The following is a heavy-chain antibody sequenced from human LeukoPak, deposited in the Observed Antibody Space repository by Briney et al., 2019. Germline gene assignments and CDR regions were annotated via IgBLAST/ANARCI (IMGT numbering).Heavy chain of an antibody. Sequence: SETLSLTCTVSGGSISSGSYYWSWIRQPAGKGLEWIWRCYTSRSTNYHPYLKSRDTLSVDKAKNQSSLKVNSGPAEDMAVHYCATSTHPGYCSSTSCYYYYYMDVWGKGTTVTVSS. V-gene: IGHV4-61*02. CDR1: GGSISSGSYY. J-gene: IGHJ6*03. D-gene: IGHD2-2*03. CDR3: ATSTHPGYCSSTSCYYYYYMDV. CDR2: CYTSRST.